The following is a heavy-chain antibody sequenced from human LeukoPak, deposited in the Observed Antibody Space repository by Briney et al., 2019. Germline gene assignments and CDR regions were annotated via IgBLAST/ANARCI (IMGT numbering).Heavy chain of an antibody. V-gene: IGHV4-4*07. CDR1: GGSISSYY. CDR2: IYTSGST. CDR3: GGVLNWEFPPDLGVVIPPQQAFDI. J-gene: IGHJ3*02. Sequence: KTSETLSLTCTVSGGSISSYYWSWMPRPAGEGREWIGRIYTSGSTNYNPSLKSRVTMSVDTSKNQFSLEMSSVTAADTAVYYCGGVLNWEFPPDLGVVIPPQQAFDIWGQGTMVTVSS. D-gene: IGHD3-3*01.